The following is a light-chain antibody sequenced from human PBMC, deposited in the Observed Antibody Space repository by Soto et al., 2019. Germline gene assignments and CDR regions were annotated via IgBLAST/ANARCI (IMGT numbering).Light chain of an antibody. CDR2: EVS. J-gene: IGLJ2*01. CDR3: SSYAGNYNLV. CDR1: SSDVGSYKF. Sequence: QSALTQPPSASGSPGQSVTISCTGTSSDVGSYKFVSWYQQHPGKAPKLMMYEVSKRPSGVPDRFSGSKSGNTASLTVFGLQAEDEADYFCSSYAGNYNLVFGGGTKLTVL. V-gene: IGLV2-8*01.